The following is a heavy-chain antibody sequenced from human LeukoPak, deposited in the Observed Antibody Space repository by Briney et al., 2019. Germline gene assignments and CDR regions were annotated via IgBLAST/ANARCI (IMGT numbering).Heavy chain of an antibody. CDR2: IYYSGST. J-gene: IGHJ4*02. Sequence: PSETLSLTCTVSGGSISSSGYFWGWIRQPPGKGLEWIGSIYYSGSTYYNPSLKSRVTFSLDTSKNQFSLKLASVTAADTAVYYCARQAGKTVAGEVDYWGQGTLVTVSS. V-gene: IGHV4-39*01. CDR3: ARQAGKTVAGEVDY. D-gene: IGHD6-19*01. CDR1: GGSISSSGYF.